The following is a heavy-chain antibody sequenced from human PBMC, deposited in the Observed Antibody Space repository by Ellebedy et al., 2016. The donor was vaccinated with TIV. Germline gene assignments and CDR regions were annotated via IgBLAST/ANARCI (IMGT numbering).Heavy chain of an antibody. J-gene: IGHJ4*02. D-gene: IGHD6-19*01. CDR2: ISGSSSII. V-gene: IGHV3-11*01. CDR1: GFTFSHHY. CDR3: VRDSIIVAASY. Sequence: GESLKISXVASGFTFSHHYMTWIRQAPGKGLEWVSSISGSSSIIYYKDSVKGRFTISRDNGRNSLYLQMNSLRADDTAVYYCVRDSIIVAASYWGQGTLVTVSS.